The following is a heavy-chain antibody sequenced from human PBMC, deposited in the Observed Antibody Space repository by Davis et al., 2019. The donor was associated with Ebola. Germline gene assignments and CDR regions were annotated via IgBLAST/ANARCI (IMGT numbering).Heavy chain of an antibody. CDR3: AKQRGVGAIDYDY. D-gene: IGHD1-26*01. CDR2: ISYDGSNK. Sequence: AGSLRLSCAASAFTFSSYAMHWVRQAPGKGLEWVAVISYDGSNKYYADSVKGRFTISRDNSKNTLYLQMSSLRAEDTAVYYCAKQRGVGAIDYDYWGRGTVVTVSS. V-gene: IGHV3-30*04. J-gene: IGHJ4*02. CDR1: AFTFSSYA.